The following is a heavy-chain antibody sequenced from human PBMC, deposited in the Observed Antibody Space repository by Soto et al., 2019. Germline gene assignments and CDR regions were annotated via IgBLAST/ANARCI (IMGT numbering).Heavy chain of an antibody. V-gene: IGHV1-2*02. Sequence: QLHLVQSGAEVKKPGASVRVSCKASGYTFPDYYIHWVRQAPGQGLEWMGWINPKSGVTNSAQKFQGRITMPRDTSITTAYLELSSLRSDDTAVYYCARGPKQTPRHSNSWFVPDYWGQGSLVNVSS. D-gene: IGHD6-13*01. CDR2: INPKSGVT. CDR1: GYTFPDYY. CDR3: ARGPKQTPRHSNSWFVPDY. J-gene: IGHJ4*02.